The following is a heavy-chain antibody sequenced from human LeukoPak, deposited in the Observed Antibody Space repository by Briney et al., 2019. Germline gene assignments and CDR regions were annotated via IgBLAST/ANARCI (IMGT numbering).Heavy chain of an antibody. J-gene: IGHJ4*02. V-gene: IGHV4-59*01. CDR1: GGSISSYY. CDR3: ARDRGDGYPYY. D-gene: IGHD5-24*01. Sequence: SETLSPTCTVSGGSISSYYWSWIRQPPGKGLEWIGYIYYSGSTNYNPSLKSRVTISVDTSKNQFSLKLSSVTAADTAVYYCARDRGDGYPYYWGQGTLVTVSS. CDR2: IYYSGST.